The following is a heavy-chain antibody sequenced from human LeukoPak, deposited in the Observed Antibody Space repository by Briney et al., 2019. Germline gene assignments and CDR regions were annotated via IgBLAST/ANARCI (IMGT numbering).Heavy chain of an antibody. Sequence: ASVKVSYKASGGTFSSYAISWVRQAPGQGLEWMGGIIPIFGTANYAQKFQGRVTITADESTSTAYMELSSLRSEDTAVYYCARSTSGIAARRFFDYWGQGTLVTVSS. D-gene: IGHD6-6*01. CDR3: ARSTSGIAARRFFDY. CDR2: IIPIFGTA. V-gene: IGHV1-69*13. CDR1: GGTFSSYA. J-gene: IGHJ4*02.